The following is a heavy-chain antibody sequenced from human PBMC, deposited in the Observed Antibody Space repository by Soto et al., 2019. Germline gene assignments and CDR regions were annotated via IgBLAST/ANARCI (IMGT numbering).Heavy chain of an antibody. Sequence: QVQLVESGGGVVQPGRSPRLSCAASGFTFSSYGMHWVRQAPGKGLEWVAVIWYDGSNKYYADSVKGRFTISRDNSKNTLYLQMNSLRAEDTAVYYCARGHGDPLVLDGMDVWGQGTTVTVSS. CDR1: GFTFSSYG. J-gene: IGHJ6*02. CDR3: ARGHGDPLVLDGMDV. CDR2: IWYDGSNK. D-gene: IGHD4-17*01. V-gene: IGHV3-33*01.